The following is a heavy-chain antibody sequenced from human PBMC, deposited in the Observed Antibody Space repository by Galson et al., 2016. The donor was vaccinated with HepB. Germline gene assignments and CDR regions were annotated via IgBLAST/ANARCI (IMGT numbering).Heavy chain of an antibody. V-gene: IGHV3-21*01. D-gene: IGHD2-2*01. CDR1: GFTFSSYT. J-gene: IGHJ4*02. CDR3: ATGVGYCVSTNCYADY. Sequence: SLRLSCAASGFTFSSYTMNWVCQAPGKGLEWVSSISSRSYIYYADSVKGRFTISRDNAKNSLYLQMNSLRAEDTAVYYCATGVGYCVSTNCYADYWGQGTLVTVSS. CDR2: ISSRSYI.